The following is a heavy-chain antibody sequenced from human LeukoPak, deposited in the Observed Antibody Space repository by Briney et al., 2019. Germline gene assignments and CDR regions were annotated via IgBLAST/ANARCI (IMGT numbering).Heavy chain of an antibody. V-gene: IGHV3-21*01. CDR1: GFTFISYN. J-gene: IGHJ6*03. D-gene: IGHD3-3*02. CDR3: AREKSFLEWLSTGRRDGYYMDV. Sequence: GGSLRLSCAASGFTFISYNMNWVRQAPGKGLEWVSSISSSSSSYKYYADSVKGRFTVSRDNAKNSLYLQMNSLRADDTAVYYCAREKSFLEWLSTGRRDGYYMDVWGKGTTVTISS. CDR2: ISSSSSSYK.